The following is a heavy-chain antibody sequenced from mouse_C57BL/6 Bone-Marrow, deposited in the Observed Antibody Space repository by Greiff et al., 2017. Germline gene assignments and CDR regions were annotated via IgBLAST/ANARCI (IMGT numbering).Heavy chain of an antibody. J-gene: IGHJ1*03. V-gene: IGHV1-80*01. Sequence: QVQLQQSGAELVKPGASVKISCTASGSAFSSYWMNWVKQRPGKGLEWIGQIYPGDGDTDYNGKFQGKATLTADKSSNPAYMQLSSLTSEDAAVYFCARKSWTPDVWGTGPTVTGSS. CDR3: ARKSWTPDV. CDR2: IYPGDGDT. CDR1: GSAFSSYW.